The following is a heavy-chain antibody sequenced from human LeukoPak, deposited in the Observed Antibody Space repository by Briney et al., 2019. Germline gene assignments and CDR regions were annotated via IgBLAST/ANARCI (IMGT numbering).Heavy chain of an antibody. Sequence: GGSLRLSCAASGFTFSSYEMNWVRQAPGKGLEWVSTVSDSVSSTYYADSVKGRFTISRDNSKNTLYLQMNSLRADDTAVYYCAKGAVTRITYYDYWGQGTLVTVSS. CDR3: AKGAVTRITYYDY. J-gene: IGHJ4*02. CDR1: GFTFSSYE. D-gene: IGHD4-17*01. CDR2: VSDSVSST. V-gene: IGHV3-23*01.